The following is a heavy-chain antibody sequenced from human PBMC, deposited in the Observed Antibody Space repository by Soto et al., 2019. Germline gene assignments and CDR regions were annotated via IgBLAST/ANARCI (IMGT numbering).Heavy chain of an antibody. V-gene: IGHV3-21*01. CDR1: GFTFSSYS. CDR2: ISSSSSYI. D-gene: IGHD3-10*01. J-gene: IGHJ4*02. Sequence: WGSLRLSCAASGFTFSSYSMNWVRQAPGKGLERVSSISSSSSYIYYADSVKGRFTISRDNAKNSLYLQMNSLRAEDTAVYYCAVGWSDYGSGSPTDYWGQGTLVTVSS. CDR3: AVGWSDYGSGSPTDY.